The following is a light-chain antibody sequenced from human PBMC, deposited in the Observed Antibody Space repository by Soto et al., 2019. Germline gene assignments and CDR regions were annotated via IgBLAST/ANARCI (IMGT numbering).Light chain of an antibody. CDR1: QSISSW. Sequence: DIQMTQSPSTLSASVGDRVTITCRASQSISSWLAWYQQKPGKAPKLLIYKASTLKSGVPSRFSGSGSGTDFTFTISSLQPEDIATYYCQQLNSYSWTFGQGTKVDI. J-gene: IGKJ1*01. V-gene: IGKV1-5*03. CDR3: QQLNSYSWT. CDR2: KAS.